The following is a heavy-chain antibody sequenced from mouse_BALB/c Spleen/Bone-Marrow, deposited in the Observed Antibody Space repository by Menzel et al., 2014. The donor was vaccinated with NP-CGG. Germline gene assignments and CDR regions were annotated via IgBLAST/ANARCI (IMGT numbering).Heavy chain of an antibody. V-gene: IGHV1-4*01. Sequence: QVQLKESGAELARPGASVKMSCRASGYTFTTYTMHWVKQRPGQGPEWIGYINPSSGYTYYNQKFKDKATLTADESSSAAYLQLSSLTSEDSAVYYCARVYGNYDAMDYWGQGTSVTVSS. J-gene: IGHJ4*01. CDR2: INPSSGYT. D-gene: IGHD2-1*01. CDR3: ARVYGNYDAMDY. CDR1: GYTFTTYT.